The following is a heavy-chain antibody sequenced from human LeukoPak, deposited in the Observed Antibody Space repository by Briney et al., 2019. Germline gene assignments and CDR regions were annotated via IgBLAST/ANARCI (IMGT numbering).Heavy chain of an antibody. Sequence: GGSLRLSCAASGFSFSSYEWNWVRQAPGKGLEWISYIDTSGSTTFYADSVKGRFTTSRDNAKNSLFLQMSSLRAEDTAVYYCAKEMRGTMVRGVITLFDYWGQGTLVTVSS. V-gene: IGHV3-48*03. CDR3: AKEMRGTMVRGVITLFDY. CDR2: IDTSGSTT. D-gene: IGHD3-10*01. J-gene: IGHJ4*02. CDR1: GFSFSSYE.